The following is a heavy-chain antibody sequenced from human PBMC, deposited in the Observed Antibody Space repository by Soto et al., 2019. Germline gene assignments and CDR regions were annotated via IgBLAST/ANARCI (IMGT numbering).Heavy chain of an antibody. CDR1: GGSISSGGYY. J-gene: IGHJ4*02. CDR3: ARVGVGDYGFDY. CDR2: IYYSGST. V-gene: IGHV4-31*03. D-gene: IGHD4-17*01. Sequence: SETLSLTCTVSGGSISSGGYYWSWIRQHPGKGLEWIGYIYYSGSTYYNPSLKSRVTISVDTSKNQFSLKLSSVTAADTAVYYCARVGVGDYGFDYWGQGTLVTVSS.